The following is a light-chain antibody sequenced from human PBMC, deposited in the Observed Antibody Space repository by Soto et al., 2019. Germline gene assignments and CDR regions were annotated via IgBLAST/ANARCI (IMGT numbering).Light chain of an antibody. CDR2: EDN. Sequence: NFMLTQPHSLSESPGKMVTISCTRSGGSIAANSVQWYQQRPGSAPTTVIYEDNQRPSGVPDRFSGSIDSSSNSASLTISGLKTEDEADYYCQSYDTTNHWVFGGGTKLTVL. J-gene: IGLJ3*02. V-gene: IGLV6-57*04. CDR3: QSYDTTNHWV. CDR1: GGSIAANS.